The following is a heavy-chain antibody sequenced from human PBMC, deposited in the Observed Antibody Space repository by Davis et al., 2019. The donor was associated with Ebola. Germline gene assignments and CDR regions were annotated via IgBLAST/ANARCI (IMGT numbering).Heavy chain of an antibody. CDR2: MSYTGGNQ. CDR3: ARDALEYNWNEELDY. J-gene: IGHJ4*02. CDR1: GFPFGSYG. Sequence: GESLKISCTVSGFPFGSYGMHWVRQAPGKGLEWVAVMSYTGGNQYYADSVRGRFLISRDNSRNTLYLQMNSLRVDDTAVYYCARDALEYNWNEELDYWGQGTLVTVSS. V-gene: IGHV3-33*01. D-gene: IGHD1-1*01.